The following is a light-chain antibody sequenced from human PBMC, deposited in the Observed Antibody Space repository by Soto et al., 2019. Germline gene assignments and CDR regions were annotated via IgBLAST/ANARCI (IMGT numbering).Light chain of an antibody. CDR1: SRDIGTSNL. CDR2: EVT. Sequence: QSALTQPASVSGSPGQSITISCPGTSRDIGTSNLVSWYQQYPGKAPKLMIYEVTKRPSGISYRFSGSKSGTTASLTISGLHPEDEADYYGYSFTGISTLLIVFGTGTKLTVL. J-gene: IGLJ1*01. CDR3: YSFTGISTLLIV. V-gene: IGLV2-23*02.